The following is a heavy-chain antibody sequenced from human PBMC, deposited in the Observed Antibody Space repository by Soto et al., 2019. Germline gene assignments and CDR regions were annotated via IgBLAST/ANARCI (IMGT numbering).Heavy chain of an antibody. CDR1: GLTFSKYW. D-gene: IGHD7-27*01. CDR2: IIQDGSAR. CDR3: AGGNDKTWDSDY. J-gene: IGHJ4*02. V-gene: IGHV3-7*03. Sequence: EVQLVESGGGLVQPGGSFRLSCAAFGLTFSKYWMSWVRQAPGKGLEWVANIIQDGSARYYVDSVGGRFTISRDNAKNSLYLQMNTLRVEDTAVYYCAGGNDKTWDSDYWGRGTLVTVSS.